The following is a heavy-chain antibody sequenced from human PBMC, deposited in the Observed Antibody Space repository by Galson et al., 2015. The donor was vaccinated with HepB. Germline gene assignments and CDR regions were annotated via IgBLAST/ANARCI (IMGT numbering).Heavy chain of an antibody. Sequence: ETLSLTCTVSGGSISSYYWSWIRQPPGKGLEWIGYIYSSGSTNYNPSLKSRVTISVDTSKNQFSLKLSSVTAADTAVYYCARESVDWRYFDYWGQGTLVTVSS. CDR1: GGSISSYY. CDR3: ARESVDWRYFDY. CDR2: IYSSGST. D-gene: IGHD5-12*01. V-gene: IGHV4-59*01. J-gene: IGHJ4*02.